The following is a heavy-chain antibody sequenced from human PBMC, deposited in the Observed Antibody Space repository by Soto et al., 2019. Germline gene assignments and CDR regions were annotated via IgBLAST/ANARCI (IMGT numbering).Heavy chain of an antibody. Sequence: QVQLVESGGGLVKPGGSLRLSCAASGFAFSDYFMTWIRQAPGKGLESVSYITSSGSPIYYADSVKGRFTISRDNAKKSLFLQMNSLRVEDTAVYFCGRVGVYFVAPSDYWGPGTLVTVSS. CDR1: GFAFSDYF. J-gene: IGHJ4*02. V-gene: IGHV3-11*01. D-gene: IGHD3-10*01. CDR2: ITSSGSPI. CDR3: GRVGVYFVAPSDY.